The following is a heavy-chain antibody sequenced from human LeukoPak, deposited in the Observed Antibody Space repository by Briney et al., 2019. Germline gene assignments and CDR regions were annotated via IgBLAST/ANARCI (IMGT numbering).Heavy chain of an antibody. V-gene: IGHV3-66*01. D-gene: IGHD5-24*01. Sequence: PGGSLRLSCTASGFTVSSNYMSWVRQAPGKGLEWVSVIYSGGGTYYADSVKDRFTISRDNSKNTLYLQMNSLRAEDTAVYYCARGASRDGSGYWGQGTLVTVSS. J-gene: IGHJ4*02. CDR2: IYSGGGT. CDR3: ARGASRDGSGY. CDR1: GFTVSSNY.